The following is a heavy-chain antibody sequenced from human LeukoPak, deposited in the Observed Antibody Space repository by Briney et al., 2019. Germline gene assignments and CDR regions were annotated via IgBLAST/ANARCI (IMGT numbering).Heavy chain of an antibody. Sequence: GGSLRLSCAASGFTFSNAWMSWVRQAPGKGLEWVGRIKSKTDGGTTDYAAPVKGRFTISRDDSKNTLYLQMNSPKTEDTAVYYCTTAGPYDSSGKPYYYYYYMDVWGKGTTVTVSS. CDR1: GFTFSNAW. J-gene: IGHJ6*03. V-gene: IGHV3-15*01. D-gene: IGHD3-22*01. CDR3: TTAGPYDSSGKPYYYYYYMDV. CDR2: IKSKTDGGTT.